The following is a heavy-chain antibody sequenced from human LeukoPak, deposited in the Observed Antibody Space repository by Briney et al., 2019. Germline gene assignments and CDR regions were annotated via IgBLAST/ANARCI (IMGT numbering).Heavy chain of an antibody. CDR2: INHSGST. V-gene: IGHV4-34*01. Sequence: SETLSLTCAVYGGSFSGYYWSWIRQPPGKGLEWIGEINHSGSTNYNPSLKSRVTTSVDTSKNQFSLKPSSVTAADTAVYYCARGKRYSSSWYSRDNWFDPWGQGTLVTVSS. J-gene: IGHJ5*02. CDR3: ARGKRYSSSWYSRDNWFDP. CDR1: GGSFSGYY. D-gene: IGHD6-13*01.